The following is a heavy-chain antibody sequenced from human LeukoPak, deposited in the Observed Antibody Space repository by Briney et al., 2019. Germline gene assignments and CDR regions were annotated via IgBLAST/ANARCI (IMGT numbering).Heavy chain of an antibody. Sequence: GGSLRLSCAASGFTFSNAWMSWVRQGPGKGQEWVGRIKSKTDGGTTDYAAPVKGRFTISRDDSKNTLYLQMNSLKTEDTAVYYCTTAANYDSSGYIFDYWGQGTLVTVSS. CDR1: GFTFSNAW. CDR3: TTAANYDSSGYIFDY. V-gene: IGHV3-15*01. CDR2: IKSKTDGGTT. D-gene: IGHD3-22*01. J-gene: IGHJ4*02.